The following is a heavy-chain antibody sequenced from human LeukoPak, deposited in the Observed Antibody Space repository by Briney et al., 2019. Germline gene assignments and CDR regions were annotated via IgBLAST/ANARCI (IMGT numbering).Heavy chain of an antibody. CDR3: ARSPSVLGIVVVTQYFDY. J-gene: IGHJ4*02. D-gene: IGHD3-22*01. Sequence: SETLSLTCSVSGGSISSSPYYWGWIRQPPGKGLEWIGNIYYSGSTYSNPSLLSRVTISVDTSKNQFSLKLSSVTAADTAVYYCARSPSVLGIVVVTQYFDYWGQGTLVTVSS. CDR2: IYYSGST. V-gene: IGHV4-39*07. CDR1: GGSISSSPYY.